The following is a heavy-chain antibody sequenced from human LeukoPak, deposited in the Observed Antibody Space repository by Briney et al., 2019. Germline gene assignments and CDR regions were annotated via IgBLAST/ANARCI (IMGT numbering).Heavy chain of an antibody. CDR2: ISNHGSA. Sequence: PSETLSLTCTVSGASISSYYWSWIRQPPGKGLEWIGYISNHGSANYNPSLNSPVTISVGTSKNQFFLDLSSVTAADTAVYYCASGGSSWSYYYYYYMDVWGKGTTVTVSS. J-gene: IGHJ6*03. D-gene: IGHD6-13*01. CDR1: GASISSYY. V-gene: IGHV4-59*12. CDR3: ASGGSSWSYYYYYYMDV.